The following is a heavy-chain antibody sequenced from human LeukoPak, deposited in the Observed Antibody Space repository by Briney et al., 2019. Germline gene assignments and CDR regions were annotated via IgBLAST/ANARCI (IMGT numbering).Heavy chain of an antibody. J-gene: IGHJ4*02. V-gene: IGHV3-30*03. D-gene: IGHD1-26*01. CDR1: GFTFSSYG. CDR2: ISYDGSNK. Sequence: PGRSLRLSCAASGFTFSSYGMHWVRQAPGKGLEWVAVISYDGSNKYYADSVKGRFTISRDNSKNTLYLQMNSLRAEDTAIYYCVRDRGTYRPIDYWGQGTLVTVSS. CDR3: VRDRGTYRPIDY.